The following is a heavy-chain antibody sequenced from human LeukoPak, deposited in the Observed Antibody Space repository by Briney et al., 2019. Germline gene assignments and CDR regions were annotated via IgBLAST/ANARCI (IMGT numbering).Heavy chain of an antibody. J-gene: IGHJ4*02. CDR1: GFIFSNYG. Sequence: PGGSLRLSCAASGFIFSNYGMNWVRQAPGKGLEWVAAISASGSATSYADSVRGRFTISRDNSKNTLYLQMNSLRAEDTAVYYCARGALRFLEWLSFSYFDYWGQGTLVTVSS. CDR3: ARGALRFLEWLSFSYFDY. V-gene: IGHV3-23*01. D-gene: IGHD3-3*01. CDR2: ISASGSAT.